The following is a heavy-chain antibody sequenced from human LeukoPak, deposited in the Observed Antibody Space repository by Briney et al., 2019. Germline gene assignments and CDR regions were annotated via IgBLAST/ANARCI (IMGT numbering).Heavy chain of an antibody. CDR3: ARHVHWFDP. CDR2: INHSGST. Sequence: KTSETLSLTCAVYGGSFSGYYWSWIRQAPGKGLEWIGEINHSGSTNYNPSLKSRVTISVDTSKNQFSLKLSSVTAADTAVYYCARHVHWFDPWGQGTLVTVSS. J-gene: IGHJ5*02. V-gene: IGHV4-34*01. CDR1: GGSFSGYY. D-gene: IGHD3-10*02.